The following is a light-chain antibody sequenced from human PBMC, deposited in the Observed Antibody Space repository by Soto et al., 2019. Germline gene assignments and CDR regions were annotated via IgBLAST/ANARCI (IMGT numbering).Light chain of an antibody. CDR2: GAS. CDR3: QQYHKWPPFT. CDR1: QSVSNN. Sequence: EIVLTQSPGTLSLSPGERATLSCRASQSVSNNYLVWYQQKPGQTPRLLMYGASTRATGIPARFSGSGSGTEFTLTISSLQSEDFAVYYCQQYHKWPPFTFGGGTKVDIK. V-gene: IGKV3-15*01. J-gene: IGKJ4*01.